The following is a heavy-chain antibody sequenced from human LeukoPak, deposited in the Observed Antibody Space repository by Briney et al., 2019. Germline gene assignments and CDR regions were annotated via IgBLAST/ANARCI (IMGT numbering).Heavy chain of an antibody. CDR2: IYYSGST. CDR3: ARDLYGSGNHFDY. Sequence: PSETLSLTCTVSGGSISSGGYYWSWIRQHPGKGLEWIGYIYYSGSTYYNPSLKSRVTISVDTSKNQFPLKLSSVTAADTAVYYCARDLYGSGNHFDYWGQGTLVTVSS. CDR1: GGSISSGGYY. J-gene: IGHJ4*02. D-gene: IGHD3-10*01. V-gene: IGHV4-31*03.